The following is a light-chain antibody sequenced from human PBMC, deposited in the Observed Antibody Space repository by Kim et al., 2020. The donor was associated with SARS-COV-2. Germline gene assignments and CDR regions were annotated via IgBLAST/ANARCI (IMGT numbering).Light chain of an antibody. CDR2: GKN. CDR3: DSRDSSGNHLV. V-gene: IGLV3-19*01. CDR1: SLRNYY. J-gene: IGLJ3*02. Sequence: SSELTQDPAVSVALGQTVKITCQGDSLRNYYASWYQQKPGQAPVLVFYGKNNRPSGIPDRFSGSSSGNTASLTITGARAEDEADYYCDSRDSSGNHLVFGAGTKLTVL.